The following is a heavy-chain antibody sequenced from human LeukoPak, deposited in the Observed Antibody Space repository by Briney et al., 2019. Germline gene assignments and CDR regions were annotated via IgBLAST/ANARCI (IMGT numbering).Heavy chain of an antibody. CDR1: GFTFSSYS. V-gene: IGHV3-21*01. J-gene: IGHJ4*02. Sequence: GGSLRLSCAASGFTFSSYSMNWVRQAPGKGLEWVSYISSSSSYIYYADSVKGRFTISRGNAKNSLYLQMNSLRAEDTAVYYCAREPVDIVATIPDYWGQGTLVTVSS. D-gene: IGHD5-12*01. CDR2: ISSSSSYI. CDR3: AREPVDIVATIPDY.